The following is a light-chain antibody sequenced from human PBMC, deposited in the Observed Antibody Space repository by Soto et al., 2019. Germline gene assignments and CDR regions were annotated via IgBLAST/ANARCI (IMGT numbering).Light chain of an antibody. CDR1: QSVSSRY. Sequence: EIVLTQSPGSPSLSPGERATLSCRASQSVSSRYLAWYQQKPGQAPSLLIYGASNRATGIPDRFSGSGSGTDFTLTISRLEPEDFAVYYCQQYGSSPPYTFGQGTKVDIK. J-gene: IGKJ2*01. CDR2: GAS. V-gene: IGKV3-20*01. CDR3: QQYGSSPPYT.